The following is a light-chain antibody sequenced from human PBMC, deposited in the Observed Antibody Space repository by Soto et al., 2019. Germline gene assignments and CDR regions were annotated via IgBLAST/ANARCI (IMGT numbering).Light chain of an antibody. Sequence: DIQITQSPSTVSASVGDRVTITCRASQNINTWLAWYQQKPGKAPKLLILKASSLESGVPSRFSGSGSGTEFTLTSSSLQPDDLATYYCQQYNNYFWAFGQGTKVDIK. J-gene: IGKJ1*01. CDR1: QNINTW. CDR3: QQYNNYFWA. V-gene: IGKV1-5*03. CDR2: KAS.